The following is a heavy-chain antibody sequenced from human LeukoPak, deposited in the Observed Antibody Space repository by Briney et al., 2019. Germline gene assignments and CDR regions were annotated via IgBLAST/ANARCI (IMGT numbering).Heavy chain of an antibody. CDR3: ARVGYSRGCLDY. D-gene: IGHD6-19*01. CDR1: GFTFSSYG. J-gene: IGHJ4*02. Sequence: GGSLRLSCAASGFTFSSYGMHWVRQAPGKGLEWVAVIWYDGSNKYYADSVKGRFTISRDNSKNTLYLQMNSLRAEDTAVYYCARVGYSRGCLDYWGQGTLVTVSS. V-gene: IGHV3-33*01. CDR2: IWYDGSNK.